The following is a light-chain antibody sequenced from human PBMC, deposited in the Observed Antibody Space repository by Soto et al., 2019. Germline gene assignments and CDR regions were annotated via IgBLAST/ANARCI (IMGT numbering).Light chain of an antibody. CDR1: KNDIGLYDF. Sequence: QSVLTQPPSASGSPGQSVTISCTGTKNDIGLYDFVSWHQHHPGKAPRLIIYEVVQRPSGVPDRFSGSKSGNPASLTVSGLQAADEADYFCKSYAGSNTYVFGSGTKVTVL. V-gene: IGLV2-8*01. CDR2: EVV. J-gene: IGLJ1*01. CDR3: KSYAGSNTYV.